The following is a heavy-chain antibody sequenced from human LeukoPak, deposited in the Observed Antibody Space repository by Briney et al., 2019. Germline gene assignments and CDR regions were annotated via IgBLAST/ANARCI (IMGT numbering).Heavy chain of an antibody. CDR1: GGSISSSSYY. Sequence: PSETLSLTCTVSGGSISSSSYYWGWIRQPPGKGLEWIGSIYYSGSTYYNPSLKSRVTISVDTSKNQFSLKLSSVTAADTAVYYCARHSLEYYCGSGSYFVYWGQGTLVTVSS. J-gene: IGHJ4*02. CDR2: IYYSGST. D-gene: IGHD3-10*01. CDR3: ARHSLEYYCGSGSYFVY. V-gene: IGHV4-39*01.